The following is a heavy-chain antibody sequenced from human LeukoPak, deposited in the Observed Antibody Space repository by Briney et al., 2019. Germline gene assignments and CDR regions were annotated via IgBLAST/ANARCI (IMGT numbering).Heavy chain of an antibody. CDR2: ISYDGSNK. CDR1: SFTFRNYE. V-gene: IGHV3-30-3*01. CDR3: ARAFMTPGGLDY. J-gene: IGHJ4*02. D-gene: IGHD2/OR15-2a*01. Sequence: GGSLRLSCAASSFTFRNYEMHWVRQAPGKGLEWVAVISYDGSNKYYADSVKGRFTISRDNSKNTLYLQMNSLRAEDTAVYYCARAFMTPGGLDYWGQGTLVTVSS.